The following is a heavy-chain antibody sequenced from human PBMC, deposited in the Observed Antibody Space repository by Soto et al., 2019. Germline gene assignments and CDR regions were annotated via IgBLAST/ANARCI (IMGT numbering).Heavy chain of an antibody. CDR3: THSWGSRSLYYGMDV. Sequence: QITLKESGPTLVKPTETLTLTCTFAGFSLTTTGVGVGWIRQPPGKALEWLALIYWNDDKRYRHSLKNRLTITKDPSKNQVVLTMSNMDSVDTGTYCCTHSWGSRSLYYGMDVWGQGTTVTGSS. V-gene: IGHV2-5*01. J-gene: IGHJ6*02. D-gene: IGHD3-16*01. CDR1: GFSLTTTGVG. CDR2: IYWNDDK.